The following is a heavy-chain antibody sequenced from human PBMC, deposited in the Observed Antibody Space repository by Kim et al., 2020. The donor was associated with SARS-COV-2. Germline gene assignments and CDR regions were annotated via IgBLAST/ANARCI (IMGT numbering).Heavy chain of an antibody. CDR3: ARVGGLWGNWFDP. CDR1: GFTFSSYW. D-gene: IGHD3-10*01. CDR2: INSDGSST. Sequence: GGSLRLSCAASGFTFSSYWMHWVRQAPGKGLVWVSRINSDGSSTSYADSVKGRFTISRDNAKNTLYLQMNSLRAEDTAVYYCARVGGLWGNWFDPWGQGTLVTVSS. J-gene: IGHJ5*02. V-gene: IGHV3-74*01.